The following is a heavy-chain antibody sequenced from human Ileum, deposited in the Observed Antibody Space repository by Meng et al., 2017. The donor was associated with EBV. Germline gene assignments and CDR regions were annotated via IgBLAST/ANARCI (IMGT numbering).Heavy chain of an antibody. V-gene: IGHV4-4*02. Sequence: QVMLQGSGPGLVKPSAPLPLPCAVSGGSISRGDWWSWVRQPPGKGLEWIGETSHSGSTNYSPSLKSRVTISLDKSKNQLSLKLNSVTAADTAVYYCASSDYYRSDYWGQGTLVTVSS. J-gene: IGHJ4*02. CDR1: GGSISRGDW. D-gene: IGHD3-22*01. CDR3: ASSDYYRSDY. CDR2: TSHSGST.